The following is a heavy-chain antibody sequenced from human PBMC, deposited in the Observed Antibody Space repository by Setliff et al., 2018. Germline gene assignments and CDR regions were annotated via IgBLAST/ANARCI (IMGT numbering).Heavy chain of an antibody. CDR2: IIPLLETA. D-gene: IGHD3-22*01. CDR1: GDTFSTYA. J-gene: IGHJ6*03. Sequence: SVKVSCKASGDTFSTYALSWVRQAPGQGLEWMGGIIPLLETAKYAQKFQGRVTITADKSTSTGYMELSSLRSEDTAVYYCARDRNDNYESSGYYYAGGYMDVWGKGTTVTVSS. CDR3: ARDRNDNYESSGYYYAGGYMDV. V-gene: IGHV1-69*06.